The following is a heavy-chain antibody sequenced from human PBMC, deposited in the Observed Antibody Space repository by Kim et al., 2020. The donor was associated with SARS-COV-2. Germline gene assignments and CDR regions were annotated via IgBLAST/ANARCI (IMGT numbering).Heavy chain of an antibody. CDR1: GGSISSSSYY. D-gene: IGHD4-17*01. CDR3: AGSYGDYGDYYYGMDV. V-gene: IGHV4-39*01. Sequence: SETLSLTCTVSGGSISSSSYYWGWIRQPPGKGLEWIGSIYYSGSTYYNPSLKSRVTISVDTSKNQFSLKLSSVTAADTAVYYCAGSYGDYGDYYYGMDVWGQGTTVTVSS. CDR2: IYYSGST. J-gene: IGHJ6*02.